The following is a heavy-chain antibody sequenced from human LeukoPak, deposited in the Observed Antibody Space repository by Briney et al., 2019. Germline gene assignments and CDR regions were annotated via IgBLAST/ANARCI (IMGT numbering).Heavy chain of an antibody. CDR1: GYTFTSCG. CDR3: ARSRITMVRGGRFDP. V-gene: IGHV1-18*01. J-gene: IGHJ5*02. CDR2: ISAYNGNT. D-gene: IGHD3-10*01. Sequence: ASVKVSCKASGYTFTSCGISWVRQAPGQGLEWMGWISAYNGNTNYAQKLQGRVTMTTDTSTSTAYMELRSLRSDDTAVYYCARSRITMVRGGRFDPWGQGTLVTVSS.